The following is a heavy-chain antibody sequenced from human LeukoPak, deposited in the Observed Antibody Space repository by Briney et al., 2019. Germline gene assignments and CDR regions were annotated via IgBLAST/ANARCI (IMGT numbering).Heavy chain of an antibody. Sequence: PSQTLSLTCTVSGGSISSGSYYWSWIRQPAGKRLEWIGRIYTSGSTNYNPSLKSRVTISVDTSKNQFSLKLSSVTAADTAVYYCARGNSRGSGSKSVDYWGQGTLVTVSS. CDR3: ARGNSRGSGSKSVDY. CDR2: IYTSGST. CDR1: GGSISSGSYY. J-gene: IGHJ4*02. V-gene: IGHV4-61*02. D-gene: IGHD3-10*01.